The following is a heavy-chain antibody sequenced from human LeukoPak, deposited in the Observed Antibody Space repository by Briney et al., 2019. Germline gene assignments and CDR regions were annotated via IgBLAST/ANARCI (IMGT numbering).Heavy chain of an antibody. CDR1: GYTFTSYA. V-gene: IGHV1-8*02. D-gene: IGHD1-1*01. J-gene: IGHJ6*02. CDR3: ARVWDGDNWNDERYYYYYGMDV. CDR2: MNPNSSNT. Sequence: GASVKVSCKASGYTFTSYAMHWVRQAPGQRLEWMGWMNPNSSNTGYAQKFQGRVTMTRNTSISTAYMELSSLRSEDTAVYYCARVWDGDNWNDERYYYYYGMDVWGQGTTVTVSS.